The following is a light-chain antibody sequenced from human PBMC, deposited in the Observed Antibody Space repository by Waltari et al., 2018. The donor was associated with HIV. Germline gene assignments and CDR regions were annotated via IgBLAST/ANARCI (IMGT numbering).Light chain of an antibody. CDR3: AAWDNYVNACV. CDR1: SSNIGSHF. V-gene: IGLV1-47*01. CDR2: HSD. Sequence: QSVLTQPPSTSATPGQKVTILCSGASSNIGSHFVSWYQQLHGGTPKLLIYHSDRRPSGVPERCSGSESGTSASRAISGLRSEDEADYYGAAWDNYVNACVFGGGTRVTVL. J-gene: IGLJ2*01.